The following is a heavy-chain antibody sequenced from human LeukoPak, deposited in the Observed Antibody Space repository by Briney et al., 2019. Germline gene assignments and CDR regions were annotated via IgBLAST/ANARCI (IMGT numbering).Heavy chain of an antibody. Sequence: SETLSLTCTVSGDPINSGGYYWSWIRQHPGKGLEWIGYIYYTGFTYYNPSLKSRLTISIDTSKNQFSLKLSSVTAADTAVYYCARGHFYFDYWGQGTLVTVSS. D-gene: IGHD3-3*02. V-gene: IGHV4-31*03. CDR3: ARGHFYFDY. CDR1: GDPINSGGYY. CDR2: IYYTGFT. J-gene: IGHJ4*02.